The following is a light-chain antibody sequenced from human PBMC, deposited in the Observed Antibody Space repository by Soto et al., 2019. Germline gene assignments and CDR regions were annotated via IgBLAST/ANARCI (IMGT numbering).Light chain of an antibody. J-gene: IGKJ1*01. CDR2: AVS. CDR3: QQYGSSPRT. CDR1: QGISKK. Sequence: IVLTQSPATLSVAPGGRVTFSCRASQGISKKVAWYQHKPCQAPRLLISAVSTGATGVPARFSGSGSGTDFTLTISRLEPEDFAVYYCQQYGSSPRTFGQGTKVDI. V-gene: IGKV3-15*01.